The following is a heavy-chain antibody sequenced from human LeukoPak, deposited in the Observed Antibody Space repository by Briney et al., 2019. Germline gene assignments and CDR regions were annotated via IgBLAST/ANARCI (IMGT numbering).Heavy chain of an antibody. Sequence: PGGSLRLSCAASGFTFSSYAMSWVRQAPGKGLEWVSAISGSGGSTYYADSVKGRFTISRDNSKNTLYLQMNSLRAEDTAVYYCARDSGSYLHYFDYWGQGTLVTVSS. J-gene: IGHJ4*02. V-gene: IGHV3-23*01. CDR1: GFTFSSYA. D-gene: IGHD1-26*01. CDR2: ISGSGGST. CDR3: ARDSGSYLHYFDY.